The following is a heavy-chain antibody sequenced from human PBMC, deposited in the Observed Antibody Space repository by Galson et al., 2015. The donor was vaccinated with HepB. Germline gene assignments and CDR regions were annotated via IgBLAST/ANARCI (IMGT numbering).Heavy chain of an antibody. CDR3: ARARGGGGAFDY. V-gene: IGHV3-74*01. CDR2: INSDGSST. D-gene: IGHD2-15*01. CDR1: GFTFSSYW. J-gene: IGHJ4*02. Sequence: SLRLSCAASGFTFSSYWMHWVRQAPGKGLVWVSRINSDGSSTSYADSVKGRFTISRDNAKNTLYLQMNSLRAEDTAVYYCARARGGGGAFDYWGQGTLVTVSS.